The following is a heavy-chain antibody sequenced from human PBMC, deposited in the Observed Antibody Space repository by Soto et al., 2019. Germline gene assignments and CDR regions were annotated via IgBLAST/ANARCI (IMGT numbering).Heavy chain of an antibody. CDR1: GYTFTGYY. D-gene: IGHD1-26*01. CDR3: ARGPIGWERLPPPSYYYYYGMDV. J-gene: IGHJ6*02. CDR2: INSNSGGT. V-gene: IGHV1-2*04. Sequence: ASVKVSCKASGYTFTGYYMHWVRQAPGQGLEWKGWINSNSGGTNYAQKFQGWVTMTRDTSISTAYMELSRLRSDDTAVYYCARGPIGWERLPPPSYYYYYGMDVWGQGTTVTVS.